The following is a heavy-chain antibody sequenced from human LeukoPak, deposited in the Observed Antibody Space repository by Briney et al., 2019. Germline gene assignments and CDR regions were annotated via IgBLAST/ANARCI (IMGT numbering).Heavy chain of an antibody. CDR1: GGTFSSYA. J-gene: IGHJ4*02. CDR2: IIPILGIA. D-gene: IGHD2-2*01. Sequence: ASVKVSCKASGGTFSSYAISWVRQAPGQGLEWMGRIIPILGIANYAQKFQGRVTITADESTSTAYMELSSLRSEDTAVYYCAGKIVVVPAAIGGYGYWGQGTLVTVSS. CDR3: AGKIVVVPAAIGGYGY. V-gene: IGHV1-69*10.